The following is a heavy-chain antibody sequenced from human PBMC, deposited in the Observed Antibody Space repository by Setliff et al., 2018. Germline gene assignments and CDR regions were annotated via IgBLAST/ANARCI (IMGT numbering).Heavy chain of an antibody. CDR3: ARVWAAAGTALNTQHAFDI. Sequence: NPGGSLRLSCAASGFTFSSYTINWVRQAPGKGLEWVSSISGSSEFIYYADSVKGRFTISRDNAKNSLYLQMNSLRAEDTAVYYCARVWAAAGTALNTQHAFDIWGQGTMVTVSS. CDR1: GFTFSSYT. D-gene: IGHD6-13*01. V-gene: IGHV3-21*01. CDR2: ISGSSEFI. J-gene: IGHJ3*02.